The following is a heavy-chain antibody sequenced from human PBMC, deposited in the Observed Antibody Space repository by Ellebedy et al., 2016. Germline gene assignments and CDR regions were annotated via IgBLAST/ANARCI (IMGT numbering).Heavy chain of an antibody. CDR3: ARRKLRFLEWLLSVGAFDI. V-gene: IGHV4-34*01. D-gene: IGHD3-3*01. Sequence: SETLSLTCAVYGGSFSGYYWSWIRQPPGKGLEWIGEINHSGSTNYNPSLKSRATISVDTSKNQFSLKLSSVTAADTAVYYCARRKLRFLEWLLSVGAFDIWGQGTMVTVSS. CDR1: GGSFSGYY. J-gene: IGHJ3*02. CDR2: INHSGST.